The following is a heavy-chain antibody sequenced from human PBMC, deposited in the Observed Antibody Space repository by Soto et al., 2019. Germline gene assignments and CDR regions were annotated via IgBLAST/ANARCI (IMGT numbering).Heavy chain of an antibody. Sequence: PSETLSLTCFFSGVSVTSHHWIWIRQFHRQGLEWIAYTSYTGNTNYNPYLQSRVTISLYTSKNQLSLKLTSMTAADTAVYYWATDMHAGFTHYFEPWRQGTLVTVAS. CDR3: ATDMHAGFTHYFEP. CDR1: GVSVTSHH. CDR2: TSYTGNT. V-gene: IGHV4-59*02. J-gene: IGHJ5*02. D-gene: IGHD1-26*01.